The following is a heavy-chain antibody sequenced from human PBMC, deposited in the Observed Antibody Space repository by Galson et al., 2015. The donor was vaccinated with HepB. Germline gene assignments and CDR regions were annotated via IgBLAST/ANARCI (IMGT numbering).Heavy chain of an antibody. D-gene: IGHD3-10*01. V-gene: IGHV1-24*01. CDR2: FDPEDGET. CDR1: GYTLTEFS. Sequence: SVKVSCKVSGYTLTEFSMHWVRQAPGKGLEWMGAFDPEDGETIYAQKFQGRVTVTEDTSTDPAYMELSSLRSEDTAVYYCATPRAPADYYYGMGVWGQGTTVTVSS. CDR3: ATPRAPADYYYGMGV. J-gene: IGHJ6*02.